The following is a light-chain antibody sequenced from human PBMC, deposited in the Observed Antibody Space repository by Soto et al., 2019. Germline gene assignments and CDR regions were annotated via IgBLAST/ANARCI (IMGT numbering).Light chain of an antibody. CDR2: SAS. J-gene: IGKJ2*03. CDR1: QTVLYYSNNKNF. CDR3: QQYFNAPYS. Sequence: DIVLTQSPASLAVSLGERATINCKSSQTVLYYSNNKNFLAWYQQKSGQPPKMLIDSASTRESGVPDRFSGSGSGTNFTLTISSLQAEDVAVYYCQQYFNAPYSFGQGTKLEI. V-gene: IGKV4-1*01.